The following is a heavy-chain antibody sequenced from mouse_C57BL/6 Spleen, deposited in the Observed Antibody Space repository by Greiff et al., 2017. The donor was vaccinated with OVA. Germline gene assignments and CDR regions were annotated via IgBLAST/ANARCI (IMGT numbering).Heavy chain of an antibody. CDR1: GYSITSGYD. V-gene: IGHV3-1*01. CDR2: ISYSGST. Sequence: VQLKESGPGMVKPSQSLSLTCTVTGYSITSGYDWHWIRHFPGNKLEWMGYISYSGSTNYNPSLKSRISITHDTSKNHFFLKVNSVTTEDTATYYCESGPTVFADWGQGTLVTVSA. D-gene: IGHD2-10*01. CDR3: ESGPTVFAD. J-gene: IGHJ3*01.